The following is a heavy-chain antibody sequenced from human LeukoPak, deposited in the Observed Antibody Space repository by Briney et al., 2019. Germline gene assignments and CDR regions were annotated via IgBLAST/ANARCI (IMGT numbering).Heavy chain of an antibody. Sequence: GGSLRLSCAASGISISDHYMDWVRQAPGKGLEWVGRSRNKAKSYTTEYAASVKGRFIISRDDSKNSLYLQMSSLKTEDTAVYYCARGGGGEPLDYWGQGTLVTVSS. D-gene: IGHD3-16*01. CDR3: ARGGGGEPLDY. CDR2: SRNKAKSYTT. V-gene: IGHV3-72*01. CDR1: GISISDHY. J-gene: IGHJ4*02.